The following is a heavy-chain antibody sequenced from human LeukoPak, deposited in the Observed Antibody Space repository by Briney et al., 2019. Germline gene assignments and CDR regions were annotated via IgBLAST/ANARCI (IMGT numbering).Heavy chain of an antibody. J-gene: IGHJ4*02. Sequence: GGSLRLSCAASGFTFSSYSMNWVRQAPGKGLEWVSYISSSSSTIYYADSVKGRFTISRDNAKNSLYLQMNSLRAEDTAVYYCARAHPLAYSSSWRPGLDYWGQGTLGTVSS. V-gene: IGHV3-48*01. CDR3: ARAHPLAYSSSWRPGLDY. D-gene: IGHD6-6*01. CDR1: GFTFSSYS. CDR2: ISSSSSTI.